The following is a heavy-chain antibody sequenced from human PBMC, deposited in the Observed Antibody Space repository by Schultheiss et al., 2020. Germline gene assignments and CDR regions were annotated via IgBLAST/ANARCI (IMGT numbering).Heavy chain of an antibody. Sequence: SETLSLTCAVSGGSISSGGYSWSWIRQPPGKGLEWIGYIYHSGSTYYNPSLKSRVTISVDRSKNQFSLKLSSVTAADTAVYYCARQGYGDYVSHFQHWGQGTLVTVSS. D-gene: IGHD4-17*01. CDR3: ARQGYGDYVSHFQH. J-gene: IGHJ1*01. CDR2: IYHSGST. V-gene: IGHV4-30-2*01. CDR1: GGSISSGGYS.